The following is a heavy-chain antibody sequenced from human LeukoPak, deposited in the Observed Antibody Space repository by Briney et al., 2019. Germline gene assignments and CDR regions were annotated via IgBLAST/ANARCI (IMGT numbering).Heavy chain of an antibody. V-gene: IGHV3-49*04. D-gene: IGHD4-17*01. CDR1: GFTFGDYA. Sequence: SGGSLRLSCTASGFTFGDYAMSWVRQAPGKGLEWVGFIRSKAYGGTTEYAVSVKGRLTISRDDSKSIGYLQMNSLKTEDTALYYCSRNYYGASGGFFDYWGQGTRVTVSS. CDR3: SRNYYGASGGFFDY. J-gene: IGHJ4*02. CDR2: IRSKAYGGTT.